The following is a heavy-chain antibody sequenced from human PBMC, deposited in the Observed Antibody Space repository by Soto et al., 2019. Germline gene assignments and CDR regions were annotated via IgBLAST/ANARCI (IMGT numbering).Heavy chain of an antibody. CDR1: GGTFSSYA. CDR2: IIPIFGTA. J-gene: IGHJ2*01. V-gene: IGHV1-69*14. D-gene: IGHD4-17*01. CDR3: ASSPPPKVTMDSRYFDL. Sequence: QVQLVQSGAEVKKPGSSVKVSCKASGGTFSSYAINWVRQAPGQGLEWMGGIIPIFGTANYAQKFQGRVTISAEKSTNTADMELRSLRSEDPAEYYCASSPPPKVTMDSRYFDLWGRGTLVTVSS.